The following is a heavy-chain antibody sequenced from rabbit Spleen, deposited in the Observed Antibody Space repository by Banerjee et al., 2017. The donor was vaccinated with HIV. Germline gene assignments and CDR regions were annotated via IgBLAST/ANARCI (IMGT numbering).Heavy chain of an antibody. J-gene: IGHJ4*01. Sequence: QSLEESGGDLVKPGASLTLTCTASGFSFSYSDYMCWVRQPPGKGPEWIACIDIGSSGFTYFATWAKGRFTCSKTSSTTVTLQMTSLTAADTATYFCARDLAGVIGWNFGWWGQGTLVTVS. CDR1: GFSFSYSDY. CDR3: ARDLAGVIGWNFGW. CDR2: IDIGSSGFT. D-gene: IGHD4-1*01. V-gene: IGHV1S40*01.